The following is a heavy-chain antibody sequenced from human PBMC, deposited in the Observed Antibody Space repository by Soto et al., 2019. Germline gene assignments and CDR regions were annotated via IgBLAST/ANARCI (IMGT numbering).Heavy chain of an antibody. CDR3: ARPPFPGCINGVCYPCDH. J-gene: IGHJ4*02. Sequence: QVQLVQSGAEVKKPGASVKVSCKASGYTFTHYYIHWVRQAPGQGLESMGRINPSGGSTDYAQKFQGRVTMTTDTSTTTVYMELSSLRSDDTAVYYCARPPFPGCINGVCYPCDHWGQGTLVTVSS. V-gene: IGHV1-46*01. CDR1: GYTFTHYY. D-gene: IGHD2-8*01. CDR2: INPSGGST.